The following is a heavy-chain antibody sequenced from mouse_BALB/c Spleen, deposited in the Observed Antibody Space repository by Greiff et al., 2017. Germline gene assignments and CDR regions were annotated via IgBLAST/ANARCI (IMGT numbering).Heavy chain of an antibody. D-gene: IGHD2-2*01. CDR2: IYPSDSYT. CDR3: TRGKFGYDFAY. Sequence: QVQLQQPGAELVRPGASVKLSCKASGYTFTSYWINWVKQRPGQGLEWIGNIYPSDSYTNYNQKFKDKATLTVDKSSSTAYMQLSSPTSEDSAVYYCTRGKFGYDFAYWGQGTLVTVSA. V-gene: IGHV1-69*02. J-gene: IGHJ3*01. CDR1: GYTFTSYW.